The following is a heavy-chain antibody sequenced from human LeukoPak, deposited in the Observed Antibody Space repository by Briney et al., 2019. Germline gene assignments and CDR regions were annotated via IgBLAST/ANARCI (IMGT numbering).Heavy chain of an antibody. CDR3: TRDEVGYSYGFDY. CDR2: IRSKAYGGTT. V-gene: IGHV3-49*03. CDR1: GFTFGDYA. D-gene: IGHD5-18*01. Sequence: GGSLRLSCTASGFTFGDYAMSWFRQAPGKGLEWVGFIRSKAYGGTTEYAASVKGRFTISRDDSKSIAHLQMNSLKTEDTAVYYCTRDEVGYSYGFDYWGQGTLVTVSS. J-gene: IGHJ4*02.